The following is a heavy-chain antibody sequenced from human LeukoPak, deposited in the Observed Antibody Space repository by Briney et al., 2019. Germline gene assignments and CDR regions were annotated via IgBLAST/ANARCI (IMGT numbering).Heavy chain of an antibody. V-gene: IGHV4-39*01. D-gene: IGHD2-2*01. J-gene: IGHJ4*02. CDR3: ARYCSNTSCYIFDY. CDR2: IEYIGST. Sequence: PSETLSLTCTVSGGSISSSSYYWGWIRQPPGKGLEWFGSIEYIGSTYYNPSLKNRVTISVDTSKNQFSLKLSSVTAADTAVYYCARYCSNTSCYIFDYWGQGTLVTVSS. CDR1: GGSISSSSYY.